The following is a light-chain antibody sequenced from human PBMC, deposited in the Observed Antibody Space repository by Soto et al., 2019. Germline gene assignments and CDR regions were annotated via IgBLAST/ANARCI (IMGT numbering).Light chain of an antibody. CDR1: QTIRSNY. CDR2: GAS. V-gene: IGKV3-20*01. Sequence: ETVLTQSPGTLSLSPGERATLSCRASQTIRSNYLAWYRQTPGQAPRLLIYGASNRATGIADRFSGSGSGTDCTLIIITLEPEDFALYYCQQYGSSPWTFGQGTKVEIK. CDR3: QQYGSSPWT. J-gene: IGKJ1*01.